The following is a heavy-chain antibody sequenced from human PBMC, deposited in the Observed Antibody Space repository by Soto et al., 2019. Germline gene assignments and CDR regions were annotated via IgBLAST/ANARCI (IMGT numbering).Heavy chain of an antibody. V-gene: IGHV5-10-1*01. CDR2: IDPSDSYT. J-gene: IGHJ6*02. CDR3: ARQGYCSSTSCYYYYGMDV. CDR1: GYSFTIYW. D-gene: IGHD2-2*01. Sequence: GESLKISWKGSGYSFTIYWISWVRQMPGKGLEWMGRIDPSDSYTNYSPSFQGHVTISADKSISTAYLQWSSLKASDTAMYYCARQGYCSSTSCYYYYGMDVWGQGTTVTVSS.